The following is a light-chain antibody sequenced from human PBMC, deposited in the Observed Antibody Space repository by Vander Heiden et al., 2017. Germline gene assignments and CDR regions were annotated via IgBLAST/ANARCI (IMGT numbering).Light chain of an antibody. CDR1: QSISSY. CDR3: KQSYSTSWT. Sequence: GDRVTITCRATQSISSYLNWYQQKPGKAPKLLIYAASSLQSGVPSRFSGSGSGTDFTRTISSLQPEDFATDYCKQSYSTSWTFGQGTKVEIK. CDR2: AAS. V-gene: IGKV1-39*01. J-gene: IGKJ1*01.